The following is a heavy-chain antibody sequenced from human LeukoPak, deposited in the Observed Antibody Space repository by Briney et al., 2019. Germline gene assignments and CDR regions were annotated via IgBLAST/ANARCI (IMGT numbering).Heavy chain of an antibody. J-gene: IGHJ4*02. Sequence: RSSETLSLTCAVYGGSFSGYYWSWIRQPPGKGLEWIGEINHSGSTNYNPSLKSRVTISVDTSKNQFSLKLSSVTAADTAVYYCARSGSWVAVGYFDYWGQGTVVTVSS. D-gene: IGHD2-15*01. CDR3: ARSGSWVAVGYFDY. CDR2: INHSGST. V-gene: IGHV4-34*01. CDR1: GGSFSGYY.